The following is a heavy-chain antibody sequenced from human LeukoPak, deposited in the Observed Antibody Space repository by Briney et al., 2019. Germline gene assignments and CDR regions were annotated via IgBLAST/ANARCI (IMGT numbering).Heavy chain of an antibody. J-gene: IGHJ4*02. Sequence: GGSLRLSCAASGFTFSGSAIHWVRQASGKGLEWLGRIRSESNNYATAYGASVEGRFTISRDDSKNTAYLQMNSLITEDTAVYFCTALGIAAAGMDYWGQGTLVTVSS. V-gene: IGHV3-73*01. CDR3: TALGIAAAGMDY. D-gene: IGHD6-13*01. CDR1: GFTFSGSA. CDR2: IRSESNNYAT.